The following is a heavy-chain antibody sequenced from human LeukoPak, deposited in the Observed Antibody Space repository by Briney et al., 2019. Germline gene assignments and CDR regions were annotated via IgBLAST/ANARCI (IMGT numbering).Heavy chain of an antibody. V-gene: IGHV3-64*04. D-gene: IGHD5-24*01. J-gene: IGHJ3*01. CDR1: GFPFSSYA. CDR2: ISDSGGST. Sequence: GGSLRLSCSASGFPFSSYAMHWVRQAPGKGLEYVSAISDSGGSTYYADSVRGRFTISRDNSKNTLSLQMNSLRVEDTAMYFCAKDIQLSTWGLGTMVTVSS. CDR3: AKDIQLST.